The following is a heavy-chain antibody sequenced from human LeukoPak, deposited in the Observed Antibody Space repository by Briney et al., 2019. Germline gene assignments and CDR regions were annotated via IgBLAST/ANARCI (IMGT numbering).Heavy chain of an antibody. D-gene: IGHD4-23*01. CDR3: ARSNSGFGVLDGAFDI. Sequence: SVKVSCKASGGTFSSYTISWVRQAPGQGLEWMGRIIPILGIANYAQKFRGRVTITADKSTSTAYMELSSLRSEDTAVYYCARSNSGFGVLDGAFDIWGQGTMVTVSS. CDR2: IIPILGIA. CDR1: GGTFSSYT. V-gene: IGHV1-69*02. J-gene: IGHJ3*02.